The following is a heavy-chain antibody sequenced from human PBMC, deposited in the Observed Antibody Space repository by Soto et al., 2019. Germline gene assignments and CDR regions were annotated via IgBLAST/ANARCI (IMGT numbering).Heavy chain of an antibody. CDR1: GFPFSSYA. Sequence: VQLLESGGSTVQPGGSLTLSCAASGFPFSSYAMSWVRQTPEKGLEWVAGISGGGNDRYYADFVQGRFTVSRDNSRNMLYLQLDILRAVDTAMYVCASSLFIVALDNEPFDFWGQGTLVTVSS. CDR3: ASSLFIVALDNEPFDF. D-gene: IGHD2-21*01. CDR2: ISGGGNDR. J-gene: IGHJ4*02. V-gene: IGHV3-23*01.